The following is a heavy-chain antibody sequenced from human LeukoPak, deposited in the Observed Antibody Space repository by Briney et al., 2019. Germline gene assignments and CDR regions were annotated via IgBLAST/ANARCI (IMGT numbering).Heavy chain of an antibody. Sequence: SVTVSCTASGGTFSSYAISWVRQAPGQGLEWMGGIIPIFGTANYAQKFQGRVTITADESTSTAYMELSSLRSEDTAVYYCARVAYGSGSYYHYYYYGMDVWGQGTTVTVSS. CDR2: IIPIFGTA. D-gene: IGHD3-10*01. CDR1: GGTFSSYA. CDR3: ARVAYGSGSYYHYYYYGMDV. V-gene: IGHV1-69*13. J-gene: IGHJ6*02.